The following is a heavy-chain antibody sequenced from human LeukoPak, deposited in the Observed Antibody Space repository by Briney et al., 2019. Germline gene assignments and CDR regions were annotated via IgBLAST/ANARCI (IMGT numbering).Heavy chain of an antibody. V-gene: IGHV3-21*01. CDR3: ARRSRRITPIGGAFDI. CDR1: GFTFSSYS. CDR2: ISSSSSYI. Sequence: GGSLRLSCAASGFTFSSYSMNWVRQAPGKGLEWVSSISSSSSYIYYADSVKGRFTISRDNAKNSLYLQMNSLRAEDTAVYYCARRSRRITPIGGAFDIWGQGTMVTVSS. J-gene: IGHJ3*02. D-gene: IGHD3-22*01.